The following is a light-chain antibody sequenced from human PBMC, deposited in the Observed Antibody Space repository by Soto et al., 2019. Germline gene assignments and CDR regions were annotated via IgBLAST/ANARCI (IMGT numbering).Light chain of an antibody. CDR2: AAS. CDR3: QQYGRSPRT. CDR1: QSISSW. J-gene: IGKJ1*01. Sequence: DIQMPQSTSILSASVGDRVTITCRASQSISSWLAWYQQKPGKAPKLLIYAASTLQSGVPSRFSGSGSGTDFTLTISCLQSEDFATYYCQQYGRSPRTFGQGTKVDIK. V-gene: IGKV1-5*01.